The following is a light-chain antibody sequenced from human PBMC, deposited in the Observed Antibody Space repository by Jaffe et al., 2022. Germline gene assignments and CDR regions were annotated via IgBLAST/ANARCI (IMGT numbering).Light chain of an antibody. V-gene: IGLV9-49*01. Sequence: QPVLTQPPSASASLGASVTLTCTLSSGYGDWKVDWYQQRPGKGPRFVMRVGTGGIVGSKGEGIPDRFSVLGSGLNRYLTIKNIQEDDESDYHCATDHDSGSNFVIVFGGGTRLTVL. CDR1: SGYGDWK. CDR2: VGTGGIVG. J-gene: IGLJ2*01. CDR3: ATDHDSGSNFVIV.